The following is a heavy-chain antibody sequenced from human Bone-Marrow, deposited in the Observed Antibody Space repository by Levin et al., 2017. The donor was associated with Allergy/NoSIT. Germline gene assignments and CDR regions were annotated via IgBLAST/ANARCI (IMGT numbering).Heavy chain of an antibody. CDR3: TTIPSPVGATYYFDY. Sequence: GESLKISCAASGFTFSNAWMSWVRQAPGKGLEWVGRIKSKTDGGTTDYAAPVKGRFTISRDDSKNTLYLQMNSLKTEDTAVYYCTTIPSPVGATYYFDYWGQGTLVTVSS. CDR2: IKSKTDGGTT. V-gene: IGHV3-15*01. D-gene: IGHD1-26*01. CDR1: GFTFSNAW. J-gene: IGHJ4*02.